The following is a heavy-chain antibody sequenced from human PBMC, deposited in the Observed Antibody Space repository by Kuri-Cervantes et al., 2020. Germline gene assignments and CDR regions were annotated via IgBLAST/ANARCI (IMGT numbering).Heavy chain of an antibody. CDR3: ARIGGEPLWLFDY. Sequence: GGSLRLSCAASGFTFSSYWMSWVRQAPGKGLEWVANIKQNGSEKYYVDSVKGRFTISRDNAKNSLYLQMNSLRAEYAAVYYCARIGGEPLWLFDYWGQGTLVTVSS. D-gene: IGHD1-26*01. CDR2: IKQNGSEK. CDR1: GFTFSSYW. J-gene: IGHJ4*02. V-gene: IGHV3-7*01.